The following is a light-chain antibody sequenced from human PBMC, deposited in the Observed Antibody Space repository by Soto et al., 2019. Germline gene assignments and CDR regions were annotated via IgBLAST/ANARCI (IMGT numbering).Light chain of an antibody. Sequence: EIALTQSPGTLSFSPGERATLSCRASQSVSSSYLAWYQQKPGQAPRLLVYAASSRATGIPDRFSGSGSGTDFTLTISRLEREEFAVYYCQQYGSSLFTFGPGTKVDIK. J-gene: IGKJ3*01. CDR1: QSVSSSY. CDR2: AAS. V-gene: IGKV3-20*01. CDR3: QQYGSSLFT.